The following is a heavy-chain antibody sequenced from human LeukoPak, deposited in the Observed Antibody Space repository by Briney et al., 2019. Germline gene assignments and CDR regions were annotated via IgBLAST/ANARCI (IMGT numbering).Heavy chain of an antibody. Sequence: GASVKVSCKASGGTFSSYAISWVRQAPGQGLEWMGGIIPIFGTANYAQKFQGRVTITADESTSTAYMELSSLRSEDTAVYYCARGLLGAAAGGFDYWGQGTLDTVSS. D-gene: IGHD6-13*01. J-gene: IGHJ4*02. CDR3: ARGLLGAAAGGFDY. CDR1: GGTFSSYA. V-gene: IGHV1-69*13. CDR2: IIPIFGTA.